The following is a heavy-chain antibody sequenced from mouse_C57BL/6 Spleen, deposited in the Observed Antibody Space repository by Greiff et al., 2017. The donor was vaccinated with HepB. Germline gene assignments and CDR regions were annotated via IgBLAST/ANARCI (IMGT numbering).Heavy chain of an antibody. CDR2: ISSGGDYI. J-gene: IGHJ2*01. D-gene: IGHD1-2*01. Sequence: EVQLMESGEGLVKPGGSLKLSCAASGFTFSSYAMSWVRQPPEKRLEWVAYISSGGDYIYYADTVKGRFTISRDNARNTLYLQMSSLKSEDTAMYYCTREDTTAFDYWGQGTTLTVSS. CDR1: GFTFSSYA. CDR3: TREDTTAFDY. V-gene: IGHV5-9-1*02.